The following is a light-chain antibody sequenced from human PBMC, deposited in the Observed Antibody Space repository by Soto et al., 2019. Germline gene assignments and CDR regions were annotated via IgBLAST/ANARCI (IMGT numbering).Light chain of an antibody. Sequence: SVLTQPPSVSGAPGQRVTISCTGSSSNIGAGYDVHWYQQVPGTAPKLVIYGNSNRPSGVPDRFSGSKSGTSASLAITGLQAEDEADYYCQSYDSSLSGYVFGTGTKVTVL. CDR1: SSNIGAGYD. CDR3: QSYDSSLSGYV. J-gene: IGLJ1*01. CDR2: GNS. V-gene: IGLV1-40*01.